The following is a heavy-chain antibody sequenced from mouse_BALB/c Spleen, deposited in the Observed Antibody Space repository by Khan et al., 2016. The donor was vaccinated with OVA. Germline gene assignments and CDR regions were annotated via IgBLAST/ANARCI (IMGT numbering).Heavy chain of an antibody. CDR2: ISTYTEEP. V-gene: IGHV9-3-1*01. J-gene: IGHJ4*01. CDR1: GYTFTNYG. Sequence: QIQLVQSGPELKKPGETVKISCKASGYTFTNYGMNRVKQAPGKALKWMGWISTYTEEPTYADDFKGRFAFSLETSASTAYLQINNLKNEDTATYFCTRPPHFSYVLVYWGQGTSVTVSS. CDR3: TRPPHFSYVLVY.